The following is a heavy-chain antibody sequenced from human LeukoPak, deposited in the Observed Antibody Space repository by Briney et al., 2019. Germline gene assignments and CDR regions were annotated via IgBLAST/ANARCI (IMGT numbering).Heavy chain of an antibody. D-gene: IGHD2-21*02. CDR1: GGSISSGGYY. J-gene: IGHJ4*02. Sequence: SETLSLTCTVSGGSISSGGYYWSWIRQHPGKGLEWIGYIYYSGSTYYNPSLKSRVTISVDTSKNQFSLKLSSVTAADTAVYYCAGELAYRGGDCYSSHWYWGQGTLVTVSS. CDR3: AGELAYRGGDCYSSHWY. V-gene: IGHV4-31*03. CDR2: IYYSGST.